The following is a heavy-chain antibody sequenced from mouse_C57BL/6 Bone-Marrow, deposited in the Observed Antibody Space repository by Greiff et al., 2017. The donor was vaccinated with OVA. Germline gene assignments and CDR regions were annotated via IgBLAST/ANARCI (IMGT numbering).Heavy chain of an antibody. D-gene: IGHD3-1*01. Sequence: EVKLVESGGGLVQPKGSLKLSCAASGFSFNTYAMNWVRQAPGKGLEWVARIRSKSNNYATYYADSVKDRFTISRDDSESMLYLQMNNLKTEDTAMYYCVAGGLSFAYWGQGTLVTVSA. J-gene: IGHJ3*01. CDR2: IRSKSNNYAT. V-gene: IGHV10-1*01. CDR1: GFSFNTYA. CDR3: VAGGLSFAY.